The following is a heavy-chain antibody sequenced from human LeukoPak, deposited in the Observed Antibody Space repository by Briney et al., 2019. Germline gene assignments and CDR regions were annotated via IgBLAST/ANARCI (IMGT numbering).Heavy chain of an antibody. CDR3: ARDRSYYYDSSAIRD. J-gene: IGHJ4*02. Sequence: ASVKVSCKASGYTFTGYYMHWVRQAPGQGLEWMGWINPNSGGTNYAQKFQGRVTITADKSTSTAYMELSSLRSEDTAVYYCARDRSYYYDSSAIRDWGQGTLVTVSS. V-gene: IGHV1-2*02. CDR2: INPNSGGT. CDR1: GYTFTGYY. D-gene: IGHD3-22*01.